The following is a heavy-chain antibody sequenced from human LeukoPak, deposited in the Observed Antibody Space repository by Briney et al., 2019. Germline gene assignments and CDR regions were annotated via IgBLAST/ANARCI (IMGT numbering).Heavy chain of an antibody. CDR3: ARGAGYSYGLLDY. CDR2: IIPILGIA. V-gene: IGHV1-69*04. CDR1: GGTFSSYA. Sequence: SVKVSCKASGGTFSSYAISWVRQAPGQGLEWMGRIIPILGIANYAQKFQGRVTITADKSTSTAYMELSSLRSEDTAVYYCARGAGYSYGLLDYWGQGTLVTVSS. D-gene: IGHD5-18*01. J-gene: IGHJ4*02.